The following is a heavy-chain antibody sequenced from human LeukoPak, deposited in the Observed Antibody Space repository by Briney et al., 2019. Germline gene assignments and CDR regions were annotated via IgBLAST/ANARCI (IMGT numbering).Heavy chain of an antibody. CDR1: GFTFSSYA. V-gene: IGHV3-23*01. J-gene: IGHJ6*02. Sequence: RGSLRLSCAASGFTFSSYAMSWVRQAPGKGLEWVSGISGSGGSTYYADSVKGRFTISRDISKNTLYVQMNSLRAEDAAVYYCAKDKGWGYSSYDYYGMDVWGQGTTVTVSS. CDR2: ISGSGGST. D-gene: IGHD1-26*01. CDR3: AKDKGWGYSSYDYYGMDV.